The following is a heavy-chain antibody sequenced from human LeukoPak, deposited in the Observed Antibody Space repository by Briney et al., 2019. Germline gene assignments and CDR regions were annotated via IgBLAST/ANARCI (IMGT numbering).Heavy chain of an antibody. CDR1: GFTFSTYG. CDR3: AKAASGYDYYYDY. D-gene: IGHD5-12*01. V-gene: IGHV3-30*18. CDR2: ISYDGSYK. Sequence: GGSLRPSCAASGFTFSTYGVHWVRQAPGKGLEWVAVISYDGSYKSYADSVKGRYTISRANSKNTLYLQMNSLRVEDTAVYYCAKAASGYDYYYDYWGQGTLVTVSS. J-gene: IGHJ4*02.